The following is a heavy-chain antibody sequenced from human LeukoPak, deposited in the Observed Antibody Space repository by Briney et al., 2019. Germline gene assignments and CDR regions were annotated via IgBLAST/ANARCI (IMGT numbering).Heavy chain of an antibody. CDR2: ISYDGSNK. D-gene: IGHD3-10*01. Sequence: GGSLRLSCAASGFTFSSYGMHWVRQAPGKGLERVAVISYDGSNKYYADSVKGRFTISRDNSKNTLYLQMNSLRAEDTAVYYCAKDRGSLLWFGEFSYYYGMDVWGQGTTVTVSS. V-gene: IGHV3-30*18. J-gene: IGHJ6*02. CDR3: AKDRGSLLWFGEFSYYYGMDV. CDR1: GFTFSSYG.